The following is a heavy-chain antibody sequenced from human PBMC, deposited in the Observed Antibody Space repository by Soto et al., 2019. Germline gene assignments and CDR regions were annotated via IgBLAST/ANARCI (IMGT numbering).Heavy chain of an antibody. CDR2: IYYSGST. CDR1: GGSISSGDYY. J-gene: IGHJ4*02. V-gene: IGHV4-31*03. D-gene: IGHD3-22*01. CDR3: ARVKYYDRAFDY. Sequence: QVQLQESGPGLVKPSQTLSLTCTVSGGSISSGDYYWSWIRQHPGKGLEWIGYIYYSGSTYYNPALKGRVTISVDTSKNQFPLQLSSVTSADTAVYYCARVKYYDRAFDYWGQGTLVTVSS.